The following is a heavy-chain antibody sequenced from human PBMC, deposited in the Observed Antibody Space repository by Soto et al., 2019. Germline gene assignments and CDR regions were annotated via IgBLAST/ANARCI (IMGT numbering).Heavy chain of an antibody. CDR2: IYYGGST. D-gene: IGHD3-10*01. CDR1: GGSISSGDYY. J-gene: IGHJ4*02. Sequence: SETLSLTCTVSGGSISSGDYYWSWIRQPPGKGLEWIGYIYYGGSTYYNPSLKSRVTISVDTSKNQFSLKLSSVTAADTAVYYCARRTRGSGSYYFDYWGQGTLVTVSS. CDR3: ARRTRGSGSYYFDY. V-gene: IGHV4-30-4*01.